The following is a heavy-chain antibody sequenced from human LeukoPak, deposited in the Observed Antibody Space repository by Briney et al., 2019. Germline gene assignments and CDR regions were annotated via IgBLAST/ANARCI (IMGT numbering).Heavy chain of an antibody. CDR3: AKGWYSGYDWAFAY. CDR1: GYTFTSYD. D-gene: IGHD5-12*01. Sequence: ASVKVSCKAPGYTFTSYDINWVRQATGQGLEWMGWMNANSGNTGYAQKFQGRVTMTRNTSISTAYMELSRLRSEDVAWDDSAKGWYSGYDWAFAYSGQASLVTVPS. V-gene: IGHV1-8*01. J-gene: IGHJ4*02. CDR2: MNANSGNT.